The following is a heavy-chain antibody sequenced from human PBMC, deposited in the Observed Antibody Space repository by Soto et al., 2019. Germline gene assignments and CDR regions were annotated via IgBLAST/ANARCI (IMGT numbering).Heavy chain of an antibody. V-gene: IGHV4-31*03. Sequence: QVQLQESGPGQVEPSQTLSLTCTVSGGSVSTNNYYCNWIRQHPGKGLEWIGYNKYTGNPFYNPFLKCRVSISVDTSKDQFALKLTSVTAADTAVYYCAPGDLTAGELFFASWGQGALVTLSS. CDR2: NKYTGNP. CDR1: GGSVSTNNYY. D-gene: IGHD3-10*01. J-gene: IGHJ4*02. CDR3: APGDLTAGELFFAS.